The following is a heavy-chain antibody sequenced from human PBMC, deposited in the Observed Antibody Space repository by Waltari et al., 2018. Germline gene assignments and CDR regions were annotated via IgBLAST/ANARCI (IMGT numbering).Heavy chain of an antibody. V-gene: IGHV3-30-3*01. CDR2: ISYDGSNK. CDR3: ARGPGYYFDY. J-gene: IGHJ4*02. Sequence: QVQLVESGGGVVQPGRSLRLSCAASGFTFSSYAMHWVRQAPGKGLEWVAVISYDGSNKYYADSVKGRFTISRDNSKNTLYLQMNSLRAEDTAVYYCARGPGYYFDYWGQGTLVTVSS. D-gene: IGHD7-27*01. CDR1: GFTFSSYA.